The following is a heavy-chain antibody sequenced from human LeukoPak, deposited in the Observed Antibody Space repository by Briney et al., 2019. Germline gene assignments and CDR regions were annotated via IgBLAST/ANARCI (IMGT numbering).Heavy chain of an antibody. CDR2: VHLSGAS. J-gene: IGHJ4*02. V-gene: IGHV4-4*02. CDR3: TRESGAFSPFGF. Sequence: MASGTLSLTCAVSGGSILTTNWWSWVREPPGKVLEWIGEVHLSGASNYNPSLKSRVNMSIDKSKNQLSLELTSVTAADTAIYYCTRESGAFSPFGFWGQGTLVTVSS. CDR1: GGSILTTNW. D-gene: IGHD1-26*01.